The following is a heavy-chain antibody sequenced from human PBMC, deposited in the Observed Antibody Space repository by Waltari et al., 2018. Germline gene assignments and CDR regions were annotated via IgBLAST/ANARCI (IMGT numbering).Heavy chain of an antibody. D-gene: IGHD3-22*01. CDR3: ARDQWFGFDI. CDR2: IKTDGAEE. CDR1: GFTLSNYW. V-gene: IGHV3-7*01. Sequence: EVQLVESGGDLVQPGGSLRLSCAASGFTLSNYWMSWVRQAQGKGPEWMANIKTDGAEEYYVDSVRGRFTISRDNAKNLLFLQMNSLRPEDTAVYYCARDQWFGFDIWGQGTMVTVSS. J-gene: IGHJ3*02.